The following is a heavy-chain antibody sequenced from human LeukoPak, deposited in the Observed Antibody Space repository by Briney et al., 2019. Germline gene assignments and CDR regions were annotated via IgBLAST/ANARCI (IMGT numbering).Heavy chain of an antibody. CDR3: ARGLGYDILTGPSVYYYYMDV. D-gene: IGHD3-9*01. CDR1: GYSISSGYY. V-gene: IGHV4-38-2*02. CDR2: IYHSGST. Sequence: SETLSPTCTVSGYSISSGYYWGWIRQPPGKGLEWIGSIYHSGSTYYNPSLKSRVTISVDTSKNQFSLKLSSVTAADTAVYYCARGLGYDILTGPSVYYYYMDVWGKGTTVTVSS. J-gene: IGHJ6*03.